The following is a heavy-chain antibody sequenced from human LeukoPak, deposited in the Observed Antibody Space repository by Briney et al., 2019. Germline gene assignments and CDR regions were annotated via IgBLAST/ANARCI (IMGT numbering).Heavy chain of an antibody. CDR1: GYTFTSYG. Sequence: ASVKVSCKASGYTFTSYGISWVRQAPGQGLEWMGWISAYNGNTNYAQKLQGGVTMTTDTSTSTAYMELRSLRSDDTAVYYCARDPRGSGRHGSWYFDLWGRGTLVTVSS. J-gene: IGHJ2*01. V-gene: IGHV1-18*04. CDR3: ARDPRGSGRHGSWYFDL. CDR2: ISAYNGNT. D-gene: IGHD6-19*01.